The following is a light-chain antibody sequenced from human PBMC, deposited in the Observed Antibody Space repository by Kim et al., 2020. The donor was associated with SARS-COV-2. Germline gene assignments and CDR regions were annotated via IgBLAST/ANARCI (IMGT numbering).Light chain of an antibody. V-gene: IGKV1-5*03. CDR1: QSVNSY. Sequence: DIQMTQSPSTLSASVGDRVTISCRASQSVNSYLAWYQQKPGKAPKLLIYKASSLESGVPSRFSGSGSGTEFTLTISSLQPDDFATYYCQQYNRYSRTFGQGTKVDIK. J-gene: IGKJ1*01. CDR3: QQYNRYSRT. CDR2: KAS.